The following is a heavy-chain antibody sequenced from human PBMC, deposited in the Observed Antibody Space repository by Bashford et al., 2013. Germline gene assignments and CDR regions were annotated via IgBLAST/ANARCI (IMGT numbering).Heavy chain of an antibody. CDR1: GFTFRDHA. CDR2: VLSDGTN. J-gene: IGHJ6*02. CDR3: AREWSYRCSGGSCYYYGMDV. D-gene: IGHD2-15*01. V-gene: IGHV3-30-3*01. Sequence: GSLRLSCAASGFTFRDHAMHWVRQAPGKGLEWVADVLSDGTNNYADSVKGRFTISRDNSKNTLYLQMNSLRAEDTAVYYCAREWSYRCSGGSCYYYGMDVVGQGTTVHRLL.